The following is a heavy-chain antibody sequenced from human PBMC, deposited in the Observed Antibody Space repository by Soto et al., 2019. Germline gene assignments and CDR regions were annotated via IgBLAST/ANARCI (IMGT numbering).Heavy chain of an antibody. V-gene: IGHV4-34*01. J-gene: IGHJ1*01. CDR1: GGSFSGYY. D-gene: IGHD3-10*01. Sequence: PSETLSLTCAVYGGSFSGYYWSWIRQPPGKGLEWIGEINHSGSTNYNPSLKSRVTISVDTSKNQFSLKLSSVTAADTAVYYCARGFLMVRGVPEYFQHWGQGTLVTAPQ. CDR2: INHSGST. CDR3: ARGFLMVRGVPEYFQH.